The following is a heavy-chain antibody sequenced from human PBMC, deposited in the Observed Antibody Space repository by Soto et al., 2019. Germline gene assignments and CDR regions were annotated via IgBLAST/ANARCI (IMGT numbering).Heavy chain of an antibody. D-gene: IGHD3-3*01. CDR2: ISGYNGNT. CDR1: GYSFTNYG. J-gene: IGHJ4*02. Sequence: QVQLVQSGVEVKKPGASVKVSCKASGYSFTNYGITWVRQAPGQGLEWLGWISGYNGNTNYAQKFQGRVTMTTDTSTSTAYMDLRSLRYDDTAVYYCARGGRFAVADTDYRGQGTLLTVSS. V-gene: IGHV1-18*01. CDR3: ARGGRFAVADTDY.